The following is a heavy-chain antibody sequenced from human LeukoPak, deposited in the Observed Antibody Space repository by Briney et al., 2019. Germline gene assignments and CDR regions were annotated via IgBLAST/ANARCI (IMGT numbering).Heavy chain of an antibody. V-gene: IGHV3-33*01. CDR3: ARDPADDSSGYYSGQFDY. CDR1: GFXFSSYG. D-gene: IGHD3-22*01. Sequence: GGSLRLSCAASGFXFSSYGIHWVRQAPGKGLQWVALIWYDGSNKYYADSVKGRFTISRDNSKKTLYLQMNSLRAEDTAVYYCARDPADDSSGYYSGQFDYWGQGTLVTVSS. CDR2: IWYDGSNK. J-gene: IGHJ4*02.